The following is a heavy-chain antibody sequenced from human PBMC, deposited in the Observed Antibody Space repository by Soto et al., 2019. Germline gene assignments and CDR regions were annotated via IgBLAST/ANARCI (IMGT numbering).Heavy chain of an antibody. D-gene: IGHD6-13*01. J-gene: IGHJ6*02. CDR1: GGTFSSYA. V-gene: IGHV1-69*13. CDR2: IIPIFGTA. CDR3: ARDLAAAVALRDYYYYGMAF. Sequence: GASVKVSCKASGGTFSSYAISWVRQAPGQGLEWMGGIIPIFGTANYAQKFQGRVTITADESTSTAYMELSSLRSEDTAVYYCARDLAAAVALRDYYYYGMAFWGQGTTDTGSS.